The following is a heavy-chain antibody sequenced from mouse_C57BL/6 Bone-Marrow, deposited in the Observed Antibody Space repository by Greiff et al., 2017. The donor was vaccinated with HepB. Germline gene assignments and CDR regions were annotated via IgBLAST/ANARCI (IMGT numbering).Heavy chain of an antibody. CDR1: GFNIKNTY. CDR3: ARRCRQLRLRYYFDY. D-gene: IGHD3-2*02. V-gene: IGHV14-3*01. CDR2: IDPANGNT. Sequence: VQLQQSVAELVRPGASVKLSCPASGFNIKNTYMHWVKQRPEQGLEWIGRIDPANGNTKYAPKLQGKATITADTSSNTAYLQLSSLTSEDTAIYYCARRCRQLRLRYYFDYWGQGTTLTVSS. J-gene: IGHJ2*01.